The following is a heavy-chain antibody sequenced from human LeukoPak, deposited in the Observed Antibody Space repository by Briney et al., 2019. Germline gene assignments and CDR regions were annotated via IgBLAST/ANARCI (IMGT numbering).Heavy chain of an antibody. CDR2: ISSDGSKK. CDR3: ARDHRTTVTVYYFDY. J-gene: IGHJ4*02. CDR1: GISFSTYG. D-gene: IGHD4-17*01. Sequence: GGSLRLSCVGSGISFSTYGMHWVRQAPDKGLEWVAVISSDGSKKYYADSVKGRFTISRDNSKNTLYLQMNSLRAEDTAVYYCARDHRTTVTVYYFDYWGQGTLVTVSS. V-gene: IGHV3-30*03.